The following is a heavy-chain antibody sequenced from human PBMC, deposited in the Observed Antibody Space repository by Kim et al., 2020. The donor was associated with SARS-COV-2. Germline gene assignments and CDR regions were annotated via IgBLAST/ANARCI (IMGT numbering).Heavy chain of an antibody. CDR1: GGSFSGYY. J-gene: IGHJ4*02. CDR3: ARGQYGDYAGY. V-gene: IGHV4-34*01. CDR2: INHSGST. Sequence: SETLSLTCAVYGGSFSGYYWSWIRQPPGKGLEWIGEINHSGSTNYNPSLKSRVTISVDTSKNQFSLKLSSVTAADTAVYYCARGQYGDYAGYWGQGTLVTVSS. D-gene: IGHD4-17*01.